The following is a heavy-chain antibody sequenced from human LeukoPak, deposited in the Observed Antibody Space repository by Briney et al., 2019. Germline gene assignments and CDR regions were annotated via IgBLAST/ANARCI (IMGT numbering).Heavy chain of an antibody. V-gene: IGHV1-46*01. CDR2: INPSGGST. J-gene: IGHJ5*02. Sequence: ASVKVSCKASRYTFTSYYMHWVRQAPGQGLEWMGIINPSGGSTSYEQKFQGRVTMIRDTSTSTVYMALSSLRSEDTAVYYCARARDDSIGSRWFDPWGQGTLVTVSS. CDR1: RYTFTSYY. CDR3: ARARDDSIGSRWFDP. D-gene: IGHD3-22*01.